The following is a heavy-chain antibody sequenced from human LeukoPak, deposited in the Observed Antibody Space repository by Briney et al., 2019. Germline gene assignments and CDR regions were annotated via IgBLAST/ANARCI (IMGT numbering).Heavy chain of an antibody. J-gene: IGHJ3*02. V-gene: IGHV1-2*02. CDR2: INPNSGGT. CDR1: GYTFTGYY. D-gene: IGHD3-10*01. Sequence: GASVKLSYKAAGYTFTGYYMHSVRQAPGQGLEWMGWINPNSGGTNYAQKFQGRGTMTRDTSISTAYIELSRLRSDDTAVYYCARAMVRGVILGAFDIWGQGTMVTVSS. CDR3: ARAMVRGVILGAFDI.